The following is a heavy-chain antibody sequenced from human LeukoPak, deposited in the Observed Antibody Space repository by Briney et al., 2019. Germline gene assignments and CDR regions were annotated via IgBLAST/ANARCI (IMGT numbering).Heavy chain of an antibody. V-gene: IGHV4-39*07. CDR1: GGSISSGSYY. CDR3: ARDRGSGSYSVRFDP. Sequence: SETLSLTCTVSGGSISSGSYYWGWLRQPPGKGLEWIGSIYYSGSTYYNPSLKSRVTISVDTSKNQFSLKLSSVTAADTAVYYCARDRGSGSYSVRFDPWGQGTLVTVSS. CDR2: IYYSGST. J-gene: IGHJ5*02. D-gene: IGHD1-26*01.